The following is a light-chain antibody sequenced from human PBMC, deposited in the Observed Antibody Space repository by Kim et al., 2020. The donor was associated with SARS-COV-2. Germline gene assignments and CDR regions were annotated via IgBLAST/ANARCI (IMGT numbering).Light chain of an antibody. Sequence: EIVLTQSPGTLSLSPGERATLSCRASQSVSSSYLAWYQQKPGQARRLLIYGASSRATGIPDRFSGSGSGTDFTLTISRLESEDFAVYYCQQYGSSPWTFGQGSKVDIK. CDR2: GAS. CDR1: QSVSSSY. CDR3: QQYGSSPWT. J-gene: IGKJ1*01. V-gene: IGKV3-20*01.